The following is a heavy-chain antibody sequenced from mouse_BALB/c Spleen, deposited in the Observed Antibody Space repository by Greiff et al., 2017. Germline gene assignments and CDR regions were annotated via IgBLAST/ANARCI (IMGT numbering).Heavy chain of an antibody. CDR3: ARWRDGYSDYYAMDY. V-gene: IGHV1-14*01. CDR2: INPYNDGT. Sequence: VQLKQSGPELVKPGASVKMSCKASGYTFTSYVMHWVKQKPGQGLEWIGYINPYNDGTKYNEKFKGKATLTSDKSSSTAYMELSSLTSEDSAVYYCARWRDGYSDYYAMDYWGQGTSVTVSS. CDR1: GYTFTSYV. D-gene: IGHD2-3*01. J-gene: IGHJ4*01.